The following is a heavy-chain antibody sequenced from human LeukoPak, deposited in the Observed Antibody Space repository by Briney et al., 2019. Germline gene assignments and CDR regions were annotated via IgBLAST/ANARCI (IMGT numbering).Heavy chain of an antibody. Sequence: GASVKVSCKASGYTFTSYYMHWVRQAPGQGLEWMGIINPSGGSTSYAQKFQGRVTVTRDASTSTVYMELSSLRSEDTAVYYCASSKVPLYGDYGSFDYWGQGTLVTVSS. CDR3: ASSKVPLYGDYGSFDY. D-gene: IGHD4-17*01. J-gene: IGHJ4*02. CDR2: INPSGGST. CDR1: GYTFTSYY. V-gene: IGHV1-46*01.